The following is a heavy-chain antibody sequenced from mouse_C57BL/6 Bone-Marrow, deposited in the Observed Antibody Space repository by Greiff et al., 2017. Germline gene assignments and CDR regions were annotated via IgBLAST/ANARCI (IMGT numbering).Heavy chain of an antibody. Sequence: EVQLQQSGAELVRPGASVKLSCTASGFNIKDDYMHWVKQRPEQGLEWIGWIDPENGYTEYASKFQGQVTITADTSSNTSYLQLSSLTSEDTAVYYCSSYGLVDYWGQGTTPTVSA. D-gene: IGHD1-1*02. CDR3: SSYGLVDY. CDR2: IDPENGYT. CDR1: GFNIKDDY. J-gene: IGHJ2*01. V-gene: IGHV14-4*01.